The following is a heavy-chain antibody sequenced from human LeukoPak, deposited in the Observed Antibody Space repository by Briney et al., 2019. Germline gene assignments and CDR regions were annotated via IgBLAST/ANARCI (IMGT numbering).Heavy chain of an antibody. CDR1: GFTFSNAW. V-gene: IGHV3-15*01. CDR3: TTVYYYDSSGYCP. CDR2: IKSKTDGGTT. D-gene: IGHD3-22*01. Sequence: PGGSLRLSCAASGFTFSNAWMSWVRQAPGKGLEWVGRIKSKTDGGTTDYAAPVKGRFTISRDDSKNTLYLQMNSLKTEDTAVYYCTTVYYYDSSGYCPGGQGTLVTVSS. J-gene: IGHJ4*02.